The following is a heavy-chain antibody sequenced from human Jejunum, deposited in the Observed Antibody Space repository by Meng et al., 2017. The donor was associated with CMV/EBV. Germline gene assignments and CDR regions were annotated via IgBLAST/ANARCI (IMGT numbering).Heavy chain of an antibody. CDR1: GFTVSKHW. V-gene: IGHV3-7*01. J-gene: IGHJ4*02. CDR3: ARDRNLTF. D-gene: IGHD3-9*01. CDR2: IKEDGSEK. Sequence: SSEGSGFTVSKHWMPWVRQAPGKGLEWVANIKEDGSEKYYVDAVKGRFTISRDNVENSLFLQMNSLRADDTAVYYCARDRNLTFWGQGTLVTVSS.